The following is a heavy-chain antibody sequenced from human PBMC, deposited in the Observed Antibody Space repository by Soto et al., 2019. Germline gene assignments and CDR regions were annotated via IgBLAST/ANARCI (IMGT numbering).Heavy chain of an antibody. Sequence: AGGSLRLSCAASGFTFSSYAMSWVRQAPGKGLEWVSAISGSGGSTYYADSVKGRFTIYRDNSKNTLYLQMNSLRAEDTAVYYCAKDPHSNQGGWGQGTLVTVSS. D-gene: IGHD4-4*01. CDR2: ISGSGGST. CDR3: AKDPHSNQGG. V-gene: IGHV3-23*01. J-gene: IGHJ4*02. CDR1: GFTFSSYA.